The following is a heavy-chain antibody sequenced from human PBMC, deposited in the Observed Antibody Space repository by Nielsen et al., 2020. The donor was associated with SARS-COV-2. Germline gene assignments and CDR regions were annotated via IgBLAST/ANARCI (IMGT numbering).Heavy chain of an antibody. V-gene: IGHV1-69*02. CDR2: IIPILGIA. CDR3: ARRLPYDSSGYAFDY. Sequence: SVKVSCKASGGTFSSYTISWVRQAPGQGLEWMGRIIPILGIANYAQKFQGRVTITADKSTSTAYMELSSLRSEDTAVYYCARRLPYDSSGYAFDYWGQGTLGTVSS. J-gene: IGHJ4*02. CDR1: GGTFSSYT. D-gene: IGHD3-22*01.